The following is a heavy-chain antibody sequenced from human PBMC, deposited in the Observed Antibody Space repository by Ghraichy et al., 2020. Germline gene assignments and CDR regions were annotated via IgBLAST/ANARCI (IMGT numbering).Heavy chain of an antibody. CDR1: GFTFSTYA. Sequence: GGSLRLSCAVSGFTFSTYAMTWVRQAPGKGLEWVSVISGSGERTYYADSVRGRFTISRDNSKNTLYLQMNSLRAEDTAVYYCAKVAYGAYAGGDYWGQGTLVTVSS. CDR3: AKVAYGAYAGGDY. V-gene: IGHV3-23*01. J-gene: IGHJ4*02. D-gene: IGHD4-17*01. CDR2: ISGSGERT.